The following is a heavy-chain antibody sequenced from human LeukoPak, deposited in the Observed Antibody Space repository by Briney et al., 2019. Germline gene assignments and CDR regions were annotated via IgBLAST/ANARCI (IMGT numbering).Heavy chain of an antibody. CDR2: ISAYNGNT. J-gene: IGHJ4*02. CDR3: ARRYCSSTSCYSHRYYFDY. Sequence: ASVKVSCKASGYTFTSYGISWVRQAPGQGLEWMGWISAYNGNTNYAQKLQGRVTMATDTSTSTAYMELRSLRSDDTAVYYCARRYCSSTSCYSHRYYFDYWGQGTLVTVSS. V-gene: IGHV1-18*01. CDR1: GYTFTSYG. D-gene: IGHD2-2*01.